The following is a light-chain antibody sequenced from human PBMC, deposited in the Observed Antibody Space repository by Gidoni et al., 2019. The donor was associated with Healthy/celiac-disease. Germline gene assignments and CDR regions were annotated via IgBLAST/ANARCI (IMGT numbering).Light chain of an antibody. CDR1: QGISSY. J-gene: IGKJ2*01. Sequence: IQLTQSPSFLSASVGDRVTITCRASQGISSYLPWYQQKPGKAPKLPIYAASPLQSGVPSRFSGSGSGTEFTLTISSLQPEDFATYYCQQLNSYPLFGQGTKLEIK. V-gene: IGKV1-9*01. CDR2: AAS. CDR3: QQLNSYPL.